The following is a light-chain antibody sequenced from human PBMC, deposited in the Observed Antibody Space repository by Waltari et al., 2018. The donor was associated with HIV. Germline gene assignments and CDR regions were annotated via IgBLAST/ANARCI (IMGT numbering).Light chain of an antibody. Sequence: QSALTQPASVSGSPGQSITISCTGTSSDVGSYNLVSWYQQHPGKAPKLMSYGVSKRPAGVSNRFSGSKSGNTASLTISGLQAEDEADYYCCSYAGSSPYVFGTGTKVTVL. V-gene: IGLV2-23*02. CDR1: SSDVGSYNL. CDR2: GVS. J-gene: IGLJ1*01. CDR3: CSYAGSSPYV.